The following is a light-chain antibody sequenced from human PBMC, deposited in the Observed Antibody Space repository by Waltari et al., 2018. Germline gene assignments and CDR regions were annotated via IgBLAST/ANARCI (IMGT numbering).Light chain of an antibody. V-gene: IGLV1-47*01. CDR2: RDD. CDR1: SSNIGTNY. CDR3: AAWDDSLSGPV. Sequence: QSVLTQPPSASVTPGQRVTISCSGSSSNIGTNYVYWYQQLPGTAPKLLIYRDDQRPSGVPDQFSGSKSGTSASLAISGLRSEDEADYYCAAWDDSLSGPVFGGGTKLTVL. J-gene: IGLJ2*01.